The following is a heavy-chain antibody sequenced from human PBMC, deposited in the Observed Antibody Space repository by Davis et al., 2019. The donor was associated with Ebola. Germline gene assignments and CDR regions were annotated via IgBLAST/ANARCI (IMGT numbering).Heavy chain of an antibody. J-gene: IGHJ4*02. V-gene: IGHV4-59*12. Sequence: MPSETLSLTCTVSGGSISSYYWSWIRQPPGKGLEWIGYIYYSGSTNYNPSLKSRVTISVDTSKNQFSLKLSSVTAADTAVYYCARDKGWLQSSYFDYWGQGTLVTVSS. CDR3: ARDKGWLQSSYFDY. D-gene: IGHD5-24*01. CDR2: IYYSGST. CDR1: GGSISSYY.